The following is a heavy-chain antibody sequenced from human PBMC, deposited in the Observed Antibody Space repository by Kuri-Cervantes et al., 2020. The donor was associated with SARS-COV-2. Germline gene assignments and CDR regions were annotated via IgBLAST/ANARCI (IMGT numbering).Heavy chain of an antibody. D-gene: IGHD4-17*01. CDR2: ISTYNANA. CDR3: AGGFDYGEYPYYYGMDV. V-gene: IGHV1-18*04. CDR1: GYTFTTYG. Sequence: ASGNVSCKASGYTFTTYGITWVRQAPGQGLEWMGWISTYNANADYAQKLQGRVTMTTDTSTSIAYMELRSLRSDDTAIYYCAGGFDYGEYPYYYGMDVWGQGTTVTVSS. J-gene: IGHJ6*02.